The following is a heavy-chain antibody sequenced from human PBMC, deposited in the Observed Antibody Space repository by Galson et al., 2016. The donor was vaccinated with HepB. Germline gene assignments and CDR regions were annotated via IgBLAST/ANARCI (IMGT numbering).Heavy chain of an antibody. Sequence: SVKVSCKVSGYTLSELSMHWVRQAPGKGLEWMGGFDPEDGETIYAQKFQGRVTMTEDTSTDTAYMELSSLRSEDTAVYYCAARGVGVSYYYYYGRDVWGQGTTVTVSS. CDR3: AARGVGVSYYYYYGRDV. J-gene: IGHJ6*02. V-gene: IGHV1-24*01. D-gene: IGHD1-26*01. CDR2: FDPEDGET. CDR1: GYTLSELS.